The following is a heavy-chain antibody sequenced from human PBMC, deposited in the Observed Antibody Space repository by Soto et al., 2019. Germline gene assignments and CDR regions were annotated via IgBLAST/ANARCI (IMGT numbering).Heavy chain of an antibody. Sequence: SQTLSLTCAISGDSVSSNSAAWNWIRQSPSRGLEWLGRTYYRSKWYNDYAVSVKSRITINPDTSKNQFFLQLNSVTPEDTAVYYCARAESKETSSSFDYWGQGTLVTVSS. CDR3: ARAESKETSSSFDY. D-gene: IGHD6-6*01. CDR2: TYYRSKWYN. J-gene: IGHJ4*02. V-gene: IGHV6-1*01. CDR1: GDSVSSNSAA.